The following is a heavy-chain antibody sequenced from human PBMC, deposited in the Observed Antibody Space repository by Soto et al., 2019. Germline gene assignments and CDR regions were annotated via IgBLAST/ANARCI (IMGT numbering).Heavy chain of an antibody. J-gene: IGHJ4*02. CDR3: ARGLRIYYDRSGLHY. CDR1: GFTFSNYE. Sequence: LLESGGGLVQPGGSLRLSCAASGFTFSNYEMNWVRQTPGKGLEWVSYISYTGSTIYYADSVRGRFTISRDNSKNSLYLQMNSLRAEDTAVYYCARGLRIYYDRSGLHYWGQGTLVTVSS. D-gene: IGHD3-22*01. CDR2: ISYTGSTI. V-gene: IGHV3-48*03.